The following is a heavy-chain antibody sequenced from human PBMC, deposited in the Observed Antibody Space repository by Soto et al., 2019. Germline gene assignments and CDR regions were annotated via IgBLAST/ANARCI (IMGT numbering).Heavy chain of an antibody. Sequence: SETLSLTCTVSGGPINSGSYYWGWIRQPPGKGLEWIGRIHNSGSPYNNPSLKSRVTISADTSKNQFSLKLTSVTAADTAAYYCARGSTTEKVDSWGQGTLVTVSS. CDR2: IHNSGSP. D-gene: IGHD4-17*01. CDR1: GGPINSGSYY. CDR3: ARGSTTEKVDS. V-gene: IGHV4-30-4*08. J-gene: IGHJ4*02.